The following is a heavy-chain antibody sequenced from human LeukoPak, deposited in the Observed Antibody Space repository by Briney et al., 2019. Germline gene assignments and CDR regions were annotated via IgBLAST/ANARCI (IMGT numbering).Heavy chain of an antibody. J-gene: IGHJ6*02. V-gene: IGHV3-11*04. CDR1: GYPFSDYY. Sequence: PGGSLTLPCAPSGYPFSDYYMSWIPQAPGKGLEGVSYISRRGQTIYYADPVKGRFTISIDNAKNSLYLQMNSMRAEDTTAYYCARDGKVTSSKTYSYYGMDVWGQGTMVTVSS. CDR3: ARDGKVTSSKTYSYYGMDV. D-gene: IGHD2-2*01. CDR2: ISRRGQTI.